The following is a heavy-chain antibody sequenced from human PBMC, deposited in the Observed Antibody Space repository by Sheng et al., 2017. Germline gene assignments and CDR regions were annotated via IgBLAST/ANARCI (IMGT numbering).Heavy chain of an antibody. CDR3: AWVIAIGDTVLFWAS. CDR1: GGSISSNSYY. CDR2: VYYSGST. Sequence: QLQLQQSGPGLVKPSETLSLTCTVSGGSISSNSYYWGWIRQPPGRGWRVLGVVYYSGSTLLQPVPQESSHISVDTSKNQFSLNLNSVTAADTAVYYCAWVIAIGDTVLFWASWGQGTLVTVSS. D-gene: IGHD3-3*01. J-gene: IGHJ5*02. V-gene: IGHV4-39*07.